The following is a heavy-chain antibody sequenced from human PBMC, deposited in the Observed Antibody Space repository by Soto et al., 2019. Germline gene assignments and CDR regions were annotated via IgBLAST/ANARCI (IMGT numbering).Heavy chain of an antibody. J-gene: IGHJ1*01. CDR1: GFTFSSYA. Sequence: GGSLRLSCEASGFTFSSYAMSWVRQVPGKGLEWVSGISGGGSTTYYADSVKGRFTISRDNSKNTLYLQVNSLRAEDTAVYYCARDQAAGGTISRYFQDWGQGTLVTVSS. CDR2: ISGGGSTT. CDR3: ARDQAAGGTISRYFQD. V-gene: IGHV3-23*01. D-gene: IGHD6-13*01.